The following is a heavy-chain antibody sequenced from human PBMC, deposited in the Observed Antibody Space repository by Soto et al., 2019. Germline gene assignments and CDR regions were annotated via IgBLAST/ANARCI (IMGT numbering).Heavy chain of an antibody. Sequence: QVQLVESGGGVVQPGRSLRLSCAASGFTFRNYGLHWVRQAPGKGLEWVADVSYDGANKYYGDSVRGRFTISRDDSKNTLYLHMDRARTDDTAVYFCAKDRRLPGTTAYYFDSWGQGTLVTVSS. J-gene: IGHJ4*02. CDR3: AKDRRLPGTTAYYFDS. D-gene: IGHD1-1*01. V-gene: IGHV3-30*18. CDR2: VSYDGANK. CDR1: GFTFRNYG.